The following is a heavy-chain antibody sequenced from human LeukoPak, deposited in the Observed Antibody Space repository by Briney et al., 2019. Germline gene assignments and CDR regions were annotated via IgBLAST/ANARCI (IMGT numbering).Heavy chain of an antibody. CDR1: GGSFSGYY. V-gene: IGHV4-34*01. J-gene: IGHJ4*02. CDR2: INHSGST. CDR3: ALSRDGYNYSFDY. Sequence: SETLSLTCAVYGGSFSGYYWSWIRQPPGKGLEWIGEINHSGSTNYNPSLKSRVTISVGTSKNQFSLKLSSVTAADTAVYYCALSRDGYNYSFDYWGQGTLVTVSS. D-gene: IGHD5-12*01.